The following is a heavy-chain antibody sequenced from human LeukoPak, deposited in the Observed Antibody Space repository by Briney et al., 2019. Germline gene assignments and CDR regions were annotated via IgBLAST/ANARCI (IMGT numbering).Heavy chain of an antibody. CDR1: GYTFTSYG. CDR2: ISAYNGNT. V-gene: IGHV1-18*01. J-gene: IGHJ4*02. D-gene: IGHD6-19*01. CDR3: ARHSSGWTFFDY. Sequence: ASVKVSCKASGYTFTSYGISWVRQAPGQGLEWMGWISAYNGNTNYAQKLQGRVTMTTDTSTSTAYMELRSLRSHATAVYYCARHSSGWTFFDYWGQGTLVTVSS.